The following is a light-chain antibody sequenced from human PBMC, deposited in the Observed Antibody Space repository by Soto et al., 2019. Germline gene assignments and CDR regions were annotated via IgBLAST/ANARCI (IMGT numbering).Light chain of an antibody. V-gene: IGKV1-5*03. CDR1: QSISPW. CDR3: QQYKTYPYT. Sequence: DIQMTQSPSTLSASVGDRVTITCRASQSISPWLAWYQQIPGKAPNLLIYTTSTLESGVPSRFRGSGSGTEFTLTISSLQPDDFATYYCQQYKTYPYTFGQGTKVDIK. CDR2: TTS. J-gene: IGKJ2*01.